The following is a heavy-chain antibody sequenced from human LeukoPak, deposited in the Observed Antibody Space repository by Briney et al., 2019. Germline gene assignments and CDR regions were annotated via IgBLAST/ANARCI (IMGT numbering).Heavy chain of an antibody. CDR3: ARGWLLSAFDI. J-gene: IGHJ3*02. D-gene: IGHD3-22*01. Sequence: SETLSLTRAVYGGSFSGYYWSWIRQPPGKGLEWIGEINHSGITDYNPSLKSRVTISVDTSKNQFSLKLSSVTAADTAVYYCARGWLLSAFDIWGQGTMVTVSS. CDR2: INHSGIT. V-gene: IGHV4-34*01. CDR1: GGSFSGYY.